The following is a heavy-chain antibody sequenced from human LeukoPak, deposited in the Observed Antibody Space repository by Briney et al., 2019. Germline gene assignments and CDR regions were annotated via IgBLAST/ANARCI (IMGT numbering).Heavy chain of an antibody. Sequence: GGSLRLSCAASGFTFSSYWMSWVRQAPGKGLEWVANIKQDGSEKYYVDSVKGRFTISRDNAKNSLYLQMNSLRAEDTAVCYCARDPDYGGLYYFDYWGQGTLVTVSS. CDR2: IKQDGSEK. V-gene: IGHV3-7*01. CDR1: GFTFSSYW. J-gene: IGHJ4*02. CDR3: ARDPDYGGLYYFDY. D-gene: IGHD4-23*01.